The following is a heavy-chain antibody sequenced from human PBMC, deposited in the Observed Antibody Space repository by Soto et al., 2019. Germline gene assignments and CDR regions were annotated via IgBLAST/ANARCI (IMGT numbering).Heavy chain of an antibody. Sequence: GGSLRLSCAASGFTFSNAWMSWVRQAPGKGLEWVGRIKSKTDGGTTDYAAPVKGRFTISRDDSKNTLYLQMNSLKTEDTAVYYCTTDGNLDPKKRIDYYYGMDVWGQGNTVTVS. CDR2: IKSKTDGGTT. CDR3: TTDGNLDPKKRIDYYYGMDV. J-gene: IGHJ6*02. CDR1: GFTFSNAW. V-gene: IGHV3-15*01. D-gene: IGHD1-1*01.